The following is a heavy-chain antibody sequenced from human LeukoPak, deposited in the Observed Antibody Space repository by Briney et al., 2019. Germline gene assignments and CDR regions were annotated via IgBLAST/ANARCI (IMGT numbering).Heavy chain of an antibody. J-gene: IGHJ4*02. CDR3: ARGGVSSGSYYKTLLGFDY. Sequence: SVKVSCKASGGTFSSYAISWVRQAPGQGLEWMGGIIPIFGTTDYAQKFQGRVTITADESTSTAHMELSSLRSEDTAVYYCARGGVSSGSYYKTLLGFDYWGQGTLVTVSS. V-gene: IGHV1-69*13. CDR1: GGTFSSYA. D-gene: IGHD3-10*01. CDR2: IIPIFGTT.